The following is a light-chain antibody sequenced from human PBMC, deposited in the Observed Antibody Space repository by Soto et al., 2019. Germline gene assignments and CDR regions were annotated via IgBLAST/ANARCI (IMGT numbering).Light chain of an antibody. Sequence: EIVLTQSPATVVVSQGYRANFSCRASQYIGSTIAWYQQRSGQAPRLLIFDASIRLPTVPARFSGSVSGTEFTLTISGLQSEDFAVYFCQQYTDRPRTFGQGTKVDIK. V-gene: IGKV3-15*01. CDR2: DAS. CDR1: QYIGST. J-gene: IGKJ1*01. CDR3: QQYTDRPRT.